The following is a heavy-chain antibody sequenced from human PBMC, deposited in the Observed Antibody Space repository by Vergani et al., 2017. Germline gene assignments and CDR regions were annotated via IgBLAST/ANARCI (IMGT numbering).Heavy chain of an antibody. Sequence: QVQLVESGGGVVQPGRSLRLSCAASGFTFSSYAMHWVRQAPGTGLEWVAVISYDGSNKYYADSVKGRFTISRVKSKNTLYLQMNSLRAEDTAVYYCARDSYEGSGWYHPGYWGQGTLVTVSS. J-gene: IGHJ4*02. CDR2: ISYDGSNK. D-gene: IGHD6-19*01. CDR1: GFTFSSYA. V-gene: IGHV3-30-3*01. CDR3: ARDSYEGSGWYHPGY.